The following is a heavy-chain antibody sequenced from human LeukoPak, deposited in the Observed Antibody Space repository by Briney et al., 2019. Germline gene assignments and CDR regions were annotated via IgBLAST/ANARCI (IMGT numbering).Heavy chain of an antibody. CDR1: GGSISYYY. V-gene: IGHV4-59*01. D-gene: IGHD3-22*01. CDR2: IYYSGST. Sequence: PSETLPLTCTISGGSISYYYWSWIRQSPGKGLEWIGYIYYSGSTNYNPSLKSRVTISLDTSKNQFSLKLSSVTAADTAVYYCAREYHYYDTRGYYYFDYWGQGTLVTVSS. CDR3: AREYHYYDTRGYYYFDY. J-gene: IGHJ4*02.